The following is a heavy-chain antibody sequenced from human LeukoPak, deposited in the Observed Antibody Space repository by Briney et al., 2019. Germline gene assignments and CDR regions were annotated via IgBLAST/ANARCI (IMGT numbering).Heavy chain of an antibody. Sequence: GGSLRLSCAASEFTFSDYYMSWIRQAPGKGLEWVSAISGSGGSTYYADSVKGRFTISRDNSKNTLYLQMNSLRAEDTAVYYCAKDLGSSLPLNGFDYWGQGTLVTVSS. J-gene: IGHJ4*02. CDR3: AKDLGSSLPLNGFDY. D-gene: IGHD6-6*01. CDR1: EFTFSDYY. CDR2: ISGSGGST. V-gene: IGHV3-23*01.